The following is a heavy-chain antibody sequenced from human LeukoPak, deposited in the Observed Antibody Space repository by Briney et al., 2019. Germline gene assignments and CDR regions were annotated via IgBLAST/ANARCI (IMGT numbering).Heavy chain of an antibody. J-gene: IGHJ6*03. Sequence: PGGSLRLSCAASGFTFSSYWMSWVRQAPGKGLEWVANIKQDGSEKYYVDSVKGRFTISRDNAKNSLYLQMNSLRAEDTAVYYCARDGGGVGYYYYYYYMDVWGKGTTVTVSS. V-gene: IGHV3-7*01. CDR2: IKQDGSEK. D-gene: IGHD3-16*01. CDR3: ARDGGGVGYYYYYYYMDV. CDR1: GFTFSSYW.